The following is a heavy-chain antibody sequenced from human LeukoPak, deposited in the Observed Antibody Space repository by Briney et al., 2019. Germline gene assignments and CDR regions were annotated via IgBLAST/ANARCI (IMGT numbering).Heavy chain of an antibody. D-gene: IGHD6-19*01. V-gene: IGHV4-61*02. CDR2: IYTSGST. CDR1: GGSISSGSYY. Sequence: SQTLSLTCTVSGGSISSGSYYWSWIRQPAGKGLEWIGRIYTSGSTNYNPSLKSRVTISVDTSKNQFSLKLSSVTAADTAVYYCARRIAVAVPYNWFDPWGQGTLVTVSS. J-gene: IGHJ5*02. CDR3: ARRIAVAVPYNWFDP.